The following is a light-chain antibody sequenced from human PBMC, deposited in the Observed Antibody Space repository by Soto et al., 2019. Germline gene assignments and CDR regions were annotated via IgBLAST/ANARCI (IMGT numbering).Light chain of an antibody. CDR3: SSYAGSNTVYV. CDR2: QVN. J-gene: IGLJ1*01. Sequence: QSALTQPTSASGSPGQSVAISCAGTSSDVGAYNSVSWYQQHPGKAPKLMIYQVNKRPSGVPDRFSGSKSGNTASLTVSGLQAEDEADYYCSSYAGSNTVYVFGTGTKLTVL. CDR1: SSDVGAYNS. V-gene: IGLV2-8*01.